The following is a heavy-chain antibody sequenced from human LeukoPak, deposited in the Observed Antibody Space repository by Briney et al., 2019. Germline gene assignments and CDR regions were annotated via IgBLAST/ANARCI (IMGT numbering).Heavy chain of an antibody. J-gene: IGHJ3*02. D-gene: IGHD3-16*01. CDR1: GGSISSYY. CDR2: IYYSGST. CDR3: ARGFGELRLGESTAFDI. Sequence: PSETLSLTCTVSGGSISSYYWSWIRQPPGKGLEWIGYIYYSGSTNYNPSLKSRVTISVDTSKNQFSLKLSSVTAADTAVYYCARGFGELRLGESTAFDIWGQGTMVTVSS. V-gene: IGHV4-59*01.